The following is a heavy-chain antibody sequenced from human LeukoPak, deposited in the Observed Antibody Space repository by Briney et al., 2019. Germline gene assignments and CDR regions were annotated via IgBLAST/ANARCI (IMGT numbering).Heavy chain of an antibody. CDR2: FYYTGTT. V-gene: IGHV4-59*01. D-gene: IGHD3-10*01. J-gene: IGHJ5*02. Sequence: SETLSLTCSVSGGSISGYYWSWIRQPPGKGLEWIGYFYYTGTTNYNPSLKSRATISVDTSKNEFSLKLNSLTAADTGIYYCAREPRRQGSWFDPWGQGTLVTVSS. CDR1: GGSISGYY. CDR3: AREPRRQGSWFDP.